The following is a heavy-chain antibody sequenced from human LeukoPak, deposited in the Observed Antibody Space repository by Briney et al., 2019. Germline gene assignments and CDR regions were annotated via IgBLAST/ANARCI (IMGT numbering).Heavy chain of an antibody. Sequence: GGSLRLSCAASGFTFSNYAMRWVRQAPGKGLEWVSGISGSGDSTYYADSVKGRFTISRDNSKNTLYLQMNSLRAEDTAVYYCARGSIVDAFDIWGQGTMVTVSS. CDR1: GFTFSNYA. CDR2: ISGSGDST. J-gene: IGHJ3*02. CDR3: ARGSIVDAFDI. D-gene: IGHD3-22*01. V-gene: IGHV3-23*01.